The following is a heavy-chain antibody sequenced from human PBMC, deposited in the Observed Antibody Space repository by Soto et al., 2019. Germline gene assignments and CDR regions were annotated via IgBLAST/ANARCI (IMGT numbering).Heavy chain of an antibody. D-gene: IGHD3-10*01. CDR1: GFTFSSYG. CDR2: IWYDGSNK. V-gene: IGHV3-33*01. J-gene: IGHJ4*02. Sequence: QVQLVESGGGVVQPGRSLRLSCAASGFTFSSYGMHWVRQAPGKGLEWVAVIWYDGSNKYYADSVKGRFTISRDNSKNTLYLKMNSLRAEDTAVYYCARDANYYGSGSYYDYWGQGPWSPSPQ. CDR3: ARDANYYGSGSYYDY.